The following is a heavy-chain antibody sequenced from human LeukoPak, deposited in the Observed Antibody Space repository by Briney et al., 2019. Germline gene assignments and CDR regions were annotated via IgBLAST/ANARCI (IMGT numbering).Heavy chain of an antibody. V-gene: IGHV5-51*01. D-gene: IGHD3-22*01. J-gene: IGHJ4*02. CDR3: ARHGYSESSGYSYYFDY. Sequence: GESLKISCKGSGYSFTNYWIGWVRQMPGKGLQWMGIIYLGDSDTRYSPSFQGQVAISADKSISTAYLQWSSLKASDTAMYYCARHGYSESSGYSYYFDYWGQGTLVTVSS. CDR2: IYLGDSDT. CDR1: GYSFTNYW.